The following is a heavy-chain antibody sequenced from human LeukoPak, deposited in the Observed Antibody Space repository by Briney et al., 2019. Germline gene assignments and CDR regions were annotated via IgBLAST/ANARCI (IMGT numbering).Heavy chain of an antibody. J-gene: IGHJ3*02. V-gene: IGHV3-66*01. CDR1: GLTVSSNY. CDR2: IYSGGST. Sequence: GGSLRLSCAASGLTVSSNYMSWVRQAPGKGLEWVSVIYSGGSTYYADSVKGRFTVSRDNSKNTLYLQMNSLRADDTAVHYCARDRGSGSGWYYDAFDIWGQGTMVTVSS. D-gene: IGHD6-19*01. CDR3: ARDRGSGSGWYYDAFDI.